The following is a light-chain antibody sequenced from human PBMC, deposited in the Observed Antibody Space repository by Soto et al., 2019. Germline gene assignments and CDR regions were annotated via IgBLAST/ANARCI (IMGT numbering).Light chain of an antibody. J-gene: IGKJ1*01. CDR3: QQYDNLQSWA. CDR1: QDISEY. CDR2: DAY. V-gene: IGKV1-33*01. Sequence: DIHMTQSPSSLSASVGDRVTITCQASQDISEYLNWYQQKPGKAPRLLIYDAYNLETGVPSRFSGSGSGTGFTFTISNLQPEDIATYYCQQYDNLQSWACGQGTKVDI.